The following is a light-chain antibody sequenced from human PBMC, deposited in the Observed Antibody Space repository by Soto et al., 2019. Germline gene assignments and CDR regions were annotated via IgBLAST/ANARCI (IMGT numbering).Light chain of an antibody. CDR3: QQYNNWPLT. CDR1: QSVSSG. V-gene: IGKV3-15*01. Sequence: EIVLTQSPGTLSLSPGERATLSCRASQSVSSGSLAWYQQKPGQAPRLLIYDASTRASGIPARFSGSGSGTDFTLTISRLQSEDFAVYYCQQYNNWPLTFGQGTKVDI. CDR2: DAS. J-gene: IGKJ1*01.